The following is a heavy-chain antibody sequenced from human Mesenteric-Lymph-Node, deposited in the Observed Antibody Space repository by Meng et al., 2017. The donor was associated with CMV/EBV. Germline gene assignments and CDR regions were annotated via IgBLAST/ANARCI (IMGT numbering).Heavy chain of an antibody. CDR3: ARDSPFDNDLPPRPYNYYTLDV. CDR1: GYTFTSYY. V-gene: IGHV1-18*04. J-gene: IGHJ6*02. D-gene: IGHD1-1*01. Sequence: ASVKVSCKASGYTFTSYYMHWVRQAPGQGLEWMGWISVYDGNTKYSQKFQGRATMTTDTSTSTAYMELRSLRSDDTAVYYCARDSPFDNDLPPRPYNYYTLDVWGQGTTVTVSS. CDR2: ISVYDGNT.